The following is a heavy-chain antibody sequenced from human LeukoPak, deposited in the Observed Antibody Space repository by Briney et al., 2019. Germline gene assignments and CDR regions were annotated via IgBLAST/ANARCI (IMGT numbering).Heavy chain of an antibody. Sequence: SETLSLTCTVSGGSINNYYWSWIRQPPGKGLEWIGYIYYSGTTDYNPSLKSRVTIPVDTSKNQFSLRQSSVTAADTAVYYCARRGNMTPAWFYGMDVWGQGTTVTVSS. D-gene: IGHD3-10*01. CDR3: ARRGNMTPAWFYGMDV. CDR2: IYYSGTT. J-gene: IGHJ6*02. CDR1: GGSINNYY. V-gene: IGHV4-59*01.